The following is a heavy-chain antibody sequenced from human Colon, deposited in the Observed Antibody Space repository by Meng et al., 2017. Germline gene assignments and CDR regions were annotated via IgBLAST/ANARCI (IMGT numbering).Heavy chain of an antibody. CDR3: ARAARLRYFDWGGPFDY. J-gene: IGHJ4*02. Sequence: GESLKISCEASGYSFSSYWIGWVRQMPGKGLEWVGIIYPGDSDTRYRPSFQGQVTISADKSISTAYLQWSSLKASDTALYYCARAARLRYFDWGGPFDYWGQGTLVTFSS. D-gene: IGHD3-9*01. CDR1: GYSFSSYW. CDR2: IYPGDSDT. V-gene: IGHV5-51*01.